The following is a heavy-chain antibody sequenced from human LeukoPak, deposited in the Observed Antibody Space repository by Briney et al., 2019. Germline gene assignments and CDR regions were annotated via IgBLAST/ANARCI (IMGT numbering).Heavy chain of an antibody. J-gene: IGHJ3*02. V-gene: IGHV3-23*01. Sequence: GGSLSLSCAASGFTFSSYAMSWVRQPPGKGLEWVSAISGSGGSTYYADPVKGRFTNSRDNSKNTLYLQMTSMRAEDTAVYYCAKAPGRILRFLEWLFSAFDIWGQGTMVTVSS. CDR3: AKAPGRILRFLEWLFSAFDI. D-gene: IGHD3-3*01. CDR2: ISGSGGST. CDR1: GFTFSSYA.